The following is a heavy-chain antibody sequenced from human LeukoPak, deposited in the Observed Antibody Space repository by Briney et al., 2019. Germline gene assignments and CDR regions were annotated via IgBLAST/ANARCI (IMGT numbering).Heavy chain of an antibody. CDR2: MYSTGTT. V-gene: IGHV3-53*01. D-gene: IGHD2-2*01. J-gene: IGHJ4*02. CDR3: AREGYCSTTRCSYFDN. Sequence: GGSLRLSCAVTGFSVSTNYMNWVHQAPGKGPEWVSVMYSTGTTYYADSVKGRFTVSRDNSKNTLYLQMSSLRAEDTAVYYCAREGYCSTTRCSYFDNWGQGTLVTVSS. CDR1: GFSVSTNY.